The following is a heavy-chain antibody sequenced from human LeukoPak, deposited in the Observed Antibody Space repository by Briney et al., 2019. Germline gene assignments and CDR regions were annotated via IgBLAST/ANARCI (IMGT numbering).Heavy chain of an antibody. J-gene: IGHJ4*02. D-gene: IGHD6-19*01. Sequence: PSETLSLTCTVSGDSLSRHYWSWVRQPPGKGLEWIGYIYGSGSTHYDPSLRSRVTISEDTSKNQFSRKLTSVTAADTAVYYCARNVGWYSHDSWGQGTLVTVSS. CDR1: GDSLSRHY. V-gene: IGHV4-59*08. CDR3: ARNVGWYSHDS. CDR2: IYGSGST.